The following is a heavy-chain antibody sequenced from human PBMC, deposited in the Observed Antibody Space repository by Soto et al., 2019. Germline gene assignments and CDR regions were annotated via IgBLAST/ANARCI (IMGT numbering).Heavy chain of an antibody. D-gene: IGHD2-21*02. CDR2: MYNTGST. J-gene: IGHJ6*02. CDR1: GGSISGYY. CDR3: ARDLWGYCGTDCYPLDV. Sequence: QVQLQESGPGLVKPSETLSLTCTVSGGSISGYYWSWIRQPPGKGLEWIGYMYNTGSTVYNPSFKSRFTISVDTSKNQCSLKLNSVTAADTAVYYCARDLWGYCGTDCYPLDVWGQGTTVTVSS. V-gene: IGHV4-59*01.